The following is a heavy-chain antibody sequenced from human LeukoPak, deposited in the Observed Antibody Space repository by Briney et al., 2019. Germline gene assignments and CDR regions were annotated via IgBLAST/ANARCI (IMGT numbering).Heavy chain of an antibody. J-gene: IGHJ4*02. CDR3: AGVGGRGLGLSA. CDR1: GGSFSGYY. Sequence: SETLSLTCAVYGGSFSGYYWSWIRQPPGKGLEWIGEINHSGSTNYNPSLKSRVTISVDTSKNQFSLKLSSVTAADTAVYYCAGVGGRGLGLSAWGQGTLVTVSS. D-gene: IGHD2-15*01. V-gene: IGHV4-34*01. CDR2: INHSGST.